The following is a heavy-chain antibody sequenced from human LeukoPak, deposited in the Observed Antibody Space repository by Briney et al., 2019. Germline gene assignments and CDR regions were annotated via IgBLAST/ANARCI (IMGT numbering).Heavy chain of an antibody. V-gene: IGHV3-30-3*01. D-gene: IGHD3-3*01. CDR2: ISYDGSKE. CDR3: ARGGDFWSGYRWYFDY. J-gene: IGHJ4*02. Sequence: GGSLRLSCAASGFTFSSYAMHWVRQAPGKGLEWVSIISYDGSKEYYADSVKGRFTISRDNAKNSLYLQMNSLRAEDTAVYYCARGGDFWSGYRWYFDYWGQGTLVTVSS. CDR1: GFTFSSYA.